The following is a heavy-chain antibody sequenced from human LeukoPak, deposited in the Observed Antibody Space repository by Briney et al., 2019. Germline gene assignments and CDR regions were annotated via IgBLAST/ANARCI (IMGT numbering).Heavy chain of an antibody. V-gene: IGHV1-3*04. CDR1: GYTFTSYG. Sequence: GASVKVSCKASGYTFTSYGISWVRQAPGQRLEWMGWINTGNGNTKYSQKFQGRVTITRDTSASTAYMELSSLRSEDTAVYYCARDILPVVAATNNWFDPWGQGTLVTVSS. CDR2: INTGNGNT. J-gene: IGHJ5*02. D-gene: IGHD2-15*01. CDR3: ARDILPVVAATNNWFDP.